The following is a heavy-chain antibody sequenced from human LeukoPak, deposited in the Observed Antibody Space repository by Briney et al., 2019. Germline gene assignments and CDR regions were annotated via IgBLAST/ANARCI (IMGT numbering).Heavy chain of an antibody. D-gene: IGHD3-10*01. V-gene: IGHV4-39*07. CDR2: IYYSGST. CDR1: GGSISSSSYY. J-gene: IGHJ4*02. Sequence: SETLSLTCTVSGGSISSSSYYWGWIRQPPGKGLEWIGSIYYSGSTNYNPSLKSRVTISVDTSKNQFSLKLSSVTAADTAVYYCARDKYFGQFDYWGQGTLVNVSS. CDR3: ARDKYFGQFDY.